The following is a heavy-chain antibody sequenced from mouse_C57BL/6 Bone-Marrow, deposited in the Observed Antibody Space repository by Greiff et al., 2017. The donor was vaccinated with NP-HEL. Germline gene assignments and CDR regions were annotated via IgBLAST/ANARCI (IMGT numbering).Heavy chain of an antibody. D-gene: IGHD1-1*01. CDR1: GFTFTDYY. Sequence: EVKVVESGGGLVQPGGSLSLSCAASGFTFTDYYMSWVRQPPGKALEWLGFIRNKANGYTTEYSASVKGRFTISRDNSQSILYLQMNALRAEDSATYYCARPPNYYGSSYYAMDYWGQGTSVTVSS. CDR3: ARPPNYYGSSYYAMDY. V-gene: IGHV7-3*01. J-gene: IGHJ4*01. CDR2: IRNKANGYTT.